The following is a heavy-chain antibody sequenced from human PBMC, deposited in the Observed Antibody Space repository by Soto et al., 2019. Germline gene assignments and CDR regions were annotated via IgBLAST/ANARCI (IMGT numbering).Heavy chain of an antibody. D-gene: IGHD4-17*01. V-gene: IGHV4-59*08. CDR2: IYYSGST. J-gene: IGHJ2*01. Sequence: QVQLQESGPGLVKPSETLSLTCTVSGGSISSYYWSWIRQPPGKGLEWIGYIYYSGSTNYNPSLKSRVTISVDTSKNQFSLKLSSVTAADTAVYYCARHGDYVIRYFDLWGRGTLVTVSS. CDR3: ARHGDYVIRYFDL. CDR1: GGSISSYY.